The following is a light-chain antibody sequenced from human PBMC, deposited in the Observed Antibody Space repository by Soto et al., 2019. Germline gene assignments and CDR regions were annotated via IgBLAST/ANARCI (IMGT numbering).Light chain of an antibody. Sequence: EIVMTQSPATLSVSPGERATLSCRASQSVSSNLAWYQQKPGQAPRLLIYGASTRATGIPGSFSGSGSGTEFTLTISSLQSEDFAFYYCQQYYNWPSFGQGTRLEI. J-gene: IGKJ5*01. CDR3: QQYYNWPS. V-gene: IGKV3-15*01. CDR2: GAS. CDR1: QSVSSN.